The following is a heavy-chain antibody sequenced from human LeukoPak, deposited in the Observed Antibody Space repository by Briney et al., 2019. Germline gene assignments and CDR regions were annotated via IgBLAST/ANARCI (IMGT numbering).Heavy chain of an antibody. Sequence: SETLSLTCTVSGGXISSSSYYWGWIRQPPGKGLEWIGSIYYSGSTYYNPSLKSRVTISVDTSKNQFSLKLSSVTAADTAVYYCARHILDTAMALYYYYGMDVWGQGTTVTVSS. V-gene: IGHV4-39*01. D-gene: IGHD5-18*01. J-gene: IGHJ6*02. CDR2: IYYSGST. CDR3: ARHILDTAMALYYYYGMDV. CDR1: GGXISSSSYY.